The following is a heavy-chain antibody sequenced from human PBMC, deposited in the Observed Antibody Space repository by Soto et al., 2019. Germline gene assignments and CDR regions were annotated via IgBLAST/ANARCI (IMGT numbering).Heavy chain of an antibody. J-gene: IGHJ6*02. Sequence: SETLSLTCTVSGGSISSSSYYWGWIRQPPGKGLEWIGYIYYSGSTNYNPSLKSRVTISVDTSKNQFSLKLSSVTAADTAVYYCARGDSITIFGVVMPDYYYYGMDVWGQGTTVTVSS. D-gene: IGHD3-3*01. CDR2: IYYSGST. CDR3: ARGDSITIFGVVMPDYYYYGMDV. V-gene: IGHV4-61*05. CDR1: GGSISSSSYY.